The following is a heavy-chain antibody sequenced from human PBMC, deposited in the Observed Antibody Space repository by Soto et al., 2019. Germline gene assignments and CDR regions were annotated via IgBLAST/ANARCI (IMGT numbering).Heavy chain of an antibody. D-gene: IGHD1-26*01. J-gene: IGHJ4*02. V-gene: IGHV1-2*02. CDR2: INPKSGGT. CDR1: GYTFTVYY. CDR3: ARDLAKGGGSAGFDY. Sequence: ASVKVSCKASGYTFTVYYIHWVRQAPGQGLEWMGWINPKSGGTMYPQKFQGRVTMTWDTSISTAYMALTRLRSDDTAVYYCARDLAKGGGSAGFDYWGQGTRVTVSS.